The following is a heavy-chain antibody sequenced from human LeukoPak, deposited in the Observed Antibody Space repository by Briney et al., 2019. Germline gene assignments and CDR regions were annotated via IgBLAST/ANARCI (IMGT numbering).Heavy chain of an antibody. D-gene: IGHD2-15*01. CDR2: ISSSGSPT. V-gene: IGHV3-48*03. J-gene: IGHJ3*02. Sequence: GLXXXSFISSSGSPTFYPDSVKGRFSISRDTAKNSLYLQMNNLRGEDTAVYYCARYISSSTRAFDIWGQGTMVTVS. CDR3: ARYISSSTRAFDI.